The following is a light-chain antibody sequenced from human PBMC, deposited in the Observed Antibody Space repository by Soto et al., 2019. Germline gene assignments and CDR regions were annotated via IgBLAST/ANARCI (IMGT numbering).Light chain of an antibody. CDR1: QSVLYSSNNKNY. Sequence: DIVMTQSPDSLAVSLGERATINCKSSQSVLYSSNNKNYLAWYQQKPGQPPKLLIYWASTRESGVPDRFSGSGSGTDFTLTSSSLQAEDVAVYYCQQYYSTPPRTFGQGTKLEIK. CDR2: WAS. CDR3: QQYYSTPPRT. V-gene: IGKV4-1*01. J-gene: IGKJ2*01.